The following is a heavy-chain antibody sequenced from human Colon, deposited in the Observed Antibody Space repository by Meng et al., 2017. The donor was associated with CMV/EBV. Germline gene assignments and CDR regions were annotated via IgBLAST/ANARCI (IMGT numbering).Heavy chain of an antibody. CDR2: INPNSGGT. CDR3: ARDPETLPEVPAALDY. Sequence: ASVKVSCKASGYTFTGYYMHWVRQAPGQGLEWMGWINPNSGGTNYAQKFQGRVTMTRDTSISTAYTELSRLRSDDTAVYYCARDPETLPEVPAALDYWGQGTLVTVSS. J-gene: IGHJ4*02. CDR1: GYTFTGYY. V-gene: IGHV1-2*02. D-gene: IGHD2-2*01.